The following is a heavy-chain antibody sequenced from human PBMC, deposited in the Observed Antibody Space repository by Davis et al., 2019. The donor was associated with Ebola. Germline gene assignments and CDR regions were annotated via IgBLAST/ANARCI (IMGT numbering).Heavy chain of an antibody. Sequence: AASVKVSCKASGNTISTYTIDWVRQAPGQGLEWMGGIIPLFGTTNYAQKLQGRVTMTTDTSTSTAYMELRSLGYDDTAVYYCASGRSGVAADCDYWGQGTLVTVSS. CDR1: GNTISTYT. D-gene: IGHD3-3*01. J-gene: IGHJ4*02. CDR3: ASGRSGVAADCDY. V-gene: IGHV1-18*01. CDR2: IIPLFGTT.